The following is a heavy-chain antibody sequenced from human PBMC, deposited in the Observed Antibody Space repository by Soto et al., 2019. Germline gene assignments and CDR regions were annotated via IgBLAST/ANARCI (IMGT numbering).Heavy chain of an antibody. J-gene: IGHJ4*02. Sequence: QLQLQESGPGLVKRSETLSLTCSLSGVSISNTSYSWGWIRQAPGKGLEWVGTIYFRGSTFYNPSLKSRVTISIDTSKNQFSLRLSSVTAADTAVYYCARHGSYWGQGTLVTVSS. CDR2: IYFRGST. V-gene: IGHV4-39*01. CDR3: ARHGSY. CDR1: GVSISNTSYS.